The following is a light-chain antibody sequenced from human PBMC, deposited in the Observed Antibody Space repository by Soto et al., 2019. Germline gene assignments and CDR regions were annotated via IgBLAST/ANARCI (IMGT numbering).Light chain of an antibody. CDR2: EVN. Sequence: QYALTQPASVCGSPGQSITISCTGTISDVGSHNLVSWYQQHPDKAPKLIIYEVNERPSGVSSRFSGSKSGNPASLTASGLQPDDEADYNCCSFAGYHPFPYLLGTGINVT. J-gene: IGLJ1*01. CDR1: ISDVGSHNL. CDR3: CSFAGYHPFPYL. V-gene: IGLV2-23*02.